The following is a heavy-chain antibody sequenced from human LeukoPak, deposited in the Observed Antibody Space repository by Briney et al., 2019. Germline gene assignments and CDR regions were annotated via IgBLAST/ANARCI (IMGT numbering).Heavy chain of an antibody. CDR1: GGSFSGYY. CDR3: ARCPRYRRAAGAYYFDY. V-gene: IGHV4-34*01. J-gene: IGHJ4*02. CDR2: INHSGST. Sequence: SETLSLTCAVYGGSFSGYYWSWIRQPPGKGLEWIGEINHSGSTNYNPSLKSRVTISVDTSKNQFSLKLSSVTAADTAVYYCARCPRYRRAAGAYYFDYWGQGTLVTVSS. D-gene: IGHD6-13*01.